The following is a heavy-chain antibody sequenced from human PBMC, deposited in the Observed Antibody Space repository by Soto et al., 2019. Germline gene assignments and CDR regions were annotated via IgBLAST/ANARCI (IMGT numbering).Heavy chain of an antibody. J-gene: IGHJ4*02. V-gene: IGHV4-31*03. D-gene: IGHD3-10*01. CDR3: AREAMVRGVIIIDY. Sequence: PSETLSLTCTVSGCSISSGGYYWSWIRQHPGKGLEWIGYIYYSGSTYYNPSLKSRVTISVDTSKNQFSLKLSSVTAADTAVYYCAREAMVRGVIIIDYWGQGTLVTVSS. CDR1: GCSISSGGYY. CDR2: IYYSGST.